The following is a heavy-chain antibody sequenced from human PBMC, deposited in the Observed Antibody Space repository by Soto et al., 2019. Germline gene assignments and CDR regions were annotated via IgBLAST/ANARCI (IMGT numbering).Heavy chain of an antibody. CDR2: INAGNGNT. J-gene: IGHJ6*03. D-gene: IGHD5-12*01. V-gene: IGHV1-3*01. CDR3: ARDPIVATISTYYYYMDV. Sequence: ASVKVSCKASGYTFTSYAMHWVRQAPGQRLEWMGWINAGNGNTKYSQKFQGRVTITRDTSASTAYMELSSLRSEDTAVYYCARDPIVATISTYYYYMDVWGKGTTVTVSS. CDR1: GYTFTSYA.